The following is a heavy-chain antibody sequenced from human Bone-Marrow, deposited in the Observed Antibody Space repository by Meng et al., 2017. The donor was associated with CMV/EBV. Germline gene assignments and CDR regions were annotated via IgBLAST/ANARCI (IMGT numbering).Heavy chain of an antibody. CDR1: GFTFSSYG. V-gene: IGHV3-33*01. J-gene: IGHJ3*02. CDR2: IWYDGSNK. CDR3: ASSRGIAAAGAFDAFDI. Sequence: GESLKISCAASGFTFSSYGMHWVRQAPGKGLEWVAVIWYDGSNKYYADSVKGRFTISRDNSKNTLYLQMNSLRAEDTAVYYCASSRGIAAAGAFDAFDIWGQGTMVSVSS. D-gene: IGHD6-13*01.